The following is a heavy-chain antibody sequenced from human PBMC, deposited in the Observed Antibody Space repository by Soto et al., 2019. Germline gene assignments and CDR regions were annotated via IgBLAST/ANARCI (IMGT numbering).Heavy chain of an antibody. V-gene: IGHV3-23*01. D-gene: IGHD3-16*01. CDR3: AKDRLAGGFDY. CDR1: GLTFRNYA. Sequence: PXXSLRLTFAASGLTFRNYAMRWVRQAPGKGLEWGSRGSATAGTTYYTDSVKGRFTISRDNSRNTVYLQMKSMRADDTAVYYCAKDRLAGGFDYWGQGTLVTVPQ. CDR2: GSATAGTT. J-gene: IGHJ4*02.